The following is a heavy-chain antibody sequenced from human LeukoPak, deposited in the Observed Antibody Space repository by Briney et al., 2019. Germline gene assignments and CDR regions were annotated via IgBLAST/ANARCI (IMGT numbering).Heavy chain of an antibody. D-gene: IGHD3-3*01. Sequence: GGSLRLSCAASGFTFSSYAMSWVRQAPGKGLEWVSAISGSGGSTYYADSVKARFTISRDNSKNTRYPQMHGLRAEDTAVYYCAKGSTPPDYDFWSGPNDAFDIWGQGTMVTVSS. CDR3: AKGSTPPDYDFWSGPNDAFDI. CDR1: GFTFSSYA. J-gene: IGHJ3*02. V-gene: IGHV3-23*01. CDR2: ISGSGGST.